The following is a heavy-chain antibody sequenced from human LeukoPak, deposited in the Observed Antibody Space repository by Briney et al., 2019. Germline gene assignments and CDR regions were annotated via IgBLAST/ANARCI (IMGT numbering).Heavy chain of an antibody. CDR3: AKGQSYSSGWYGFDY. CDR2: ISSSSSYT. V-gene: IGHV3-11*06. Sequence: GGSLRLSCAASGFTFSDYYMSWIRQAPGKGLEWVSYISSSSSYTNYADSVKGRFTISRDNAKNSLYLQMNSLRAEDTAVYYCAKGQSYSSGWYGFDYWGQGTLVTVSS. CDR1: GFTFSDYY. D-gene: IGHD6-19*01. J-gene: IGHJ4*02.